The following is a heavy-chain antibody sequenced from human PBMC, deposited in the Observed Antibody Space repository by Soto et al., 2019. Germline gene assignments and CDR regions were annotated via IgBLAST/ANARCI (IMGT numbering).Heavy chain of an antibody. CDR1: GYTFTSYY. Sequence: ASVTLSCTASGYTFTSYYMHWVRQAPGQGLEWMGIINPSGGSTSYAQKFQGRVTMTRDTSTSTVYMELSSLRSEDTAVYYCARDLGGIVATYYYYGMDVWGQGTTVTVSS. CDR2: INPSGGST. D-gene: IGHD1-26*01. J-gene: IGHJ6*02. V-gene: IGHV1-46*01. CDR3: ARDLGGIVATYYYYGMDV.